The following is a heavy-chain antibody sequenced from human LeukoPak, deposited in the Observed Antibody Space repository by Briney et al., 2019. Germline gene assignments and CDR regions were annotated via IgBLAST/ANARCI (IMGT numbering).Heavy chain of an antibody. CDR3: AKGAGRGYCSGGSCDYFDY. CDR2: ISGSGGST. Sequence: WGSLRLSCSASGFTFSSYAMSWVRQAPGKGLEGVSAISGSGGSTYYADSVKGRFTISRDNSKNTLYLQMNSLRAEDTAVYYCAKGAGRGYCSGGSCDYFDYWGQGTLVTVSS. CDR1: GFTFSSYA. D-gene: IGHD2-15*01. V-gene: IGHV3-23*01. J-gene: IGHJ4*02.